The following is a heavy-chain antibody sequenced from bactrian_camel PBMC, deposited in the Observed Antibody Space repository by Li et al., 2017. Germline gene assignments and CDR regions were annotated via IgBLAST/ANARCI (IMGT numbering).Heavy chain of an antibody. CDR1: GVADDDSM. Sequence: VQLVESGGGSVQAGETLSLSCTPSGVADDDSMMGWYRQAAPGNECEMVAFISSDGRTVYADSVKGRFTISQDSAKNTVYLQMNDLKPEDTAVYYCTYDGWVERDGRCDSGEQGTQVTVS. CDR3: TYDGWVERDGRCDS. V-gene: IGHV3S66*01. CDR2: ISSDGRT. J-gene: IGHJ4*01. D-gene: IGHD3*01.